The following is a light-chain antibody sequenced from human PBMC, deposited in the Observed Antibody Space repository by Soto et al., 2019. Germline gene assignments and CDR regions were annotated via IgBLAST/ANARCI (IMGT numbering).Light chain of an antibody. V-gene: IGKV3-20*01. CDR1: QSISSSD. Sequence: EIVLTQSPGTLSLSPGERATLSCRASQSISSSDLAWYQHRPGQAPRLLIYAASSRATGIPVRFSSSGSGTDFTLSISRLEPEDFAVYYCQHYGSSSWTFGQGTKVDIK. J-gene: IGKJ1*01. CDR3: QHYGSSSWT. CDR2: AAS.